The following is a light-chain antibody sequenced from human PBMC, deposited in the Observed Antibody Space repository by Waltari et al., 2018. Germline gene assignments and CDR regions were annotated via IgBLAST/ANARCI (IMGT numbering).Light chain of an antibody. Sequence: QTVETQEPSLTVSPGGTVTLTCASNTGAVTSGFYPNWFQQKPGQAPRALIYSTTNKYSWTPARFSGSLLGDKAALTLSGVQPEDEAEYYCLLYYGGVHVFGGGTKLTVL. CDR2: STT. V-gene: IGLV7-43*01. CDR3: LLYYGGVHV. J-gene: IGLJ2*01. CDR1: TGAVTSGFY.